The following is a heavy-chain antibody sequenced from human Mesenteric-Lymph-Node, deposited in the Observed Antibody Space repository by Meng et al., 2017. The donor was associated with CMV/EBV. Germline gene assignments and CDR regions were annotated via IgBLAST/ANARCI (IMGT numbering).Heavy chain of an antibody. J-gene: IGHJ4*01. Sequence: SETLSLTCTVSGGSISSYYWSWIRQPPGKGLEWIGYIYYSGSTNYNPSPKSRVTISVETSKSQFSLNLSSVTAADTAVYYCARASIFGVVIDYWGHGTLVTVSS. CDR1: GGSISSYY. D-gene: IGHD3-3*01. CDR3: ARASIFGVVIDY. CDR2: IYYSGST. V-gene: IGHV4-59*08.